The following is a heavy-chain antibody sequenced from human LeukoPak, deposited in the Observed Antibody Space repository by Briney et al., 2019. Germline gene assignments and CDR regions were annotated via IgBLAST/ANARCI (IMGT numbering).Heavy chain of an antibody. J-gene: IGHJ4*02. CDR1: GFTFSSYE. V-gene: IGHV3-48*03. CDR2: ISSGGNTK. CDR3: ARGRANWGYTFDY. D-gene: IGHD7-27*01. Sequence: GGSLRLSCAASGFTFSSYEMNWVRQAPGKGLEWVSYISSGGNTKDYAGSVKGRLTISRDTAKNSLYLQMNSLRPEDTAVYHCARGRANWGYTFDYWGQGTLVTVSS.